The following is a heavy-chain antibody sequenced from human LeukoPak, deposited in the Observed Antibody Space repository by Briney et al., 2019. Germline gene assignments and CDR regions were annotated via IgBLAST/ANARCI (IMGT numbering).Heavy chain of an antibody. CDR1: GITFGTYA. Sequence: GGSLRLSCAASGITFGTYAMTWVRQAPGKGLEWVSSIHNSGDKTFYSDSVRGRFTISRDNAKNSLYLQMNSLRAEDTAVYYCAREGPVAGGIDYWGQGTLVTVSS. V-gene: IGHV3-23*01. D-gene: IGHD6-19*01. CDR2: IHNSGDKT. CDR3: AREGPVAGGIDY. J-gene: IGHJ4*02.